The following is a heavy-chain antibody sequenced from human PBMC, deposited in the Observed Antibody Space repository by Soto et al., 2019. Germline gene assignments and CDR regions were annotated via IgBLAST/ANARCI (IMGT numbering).Heavy chain of an antibody. D-gene: IGHD7-27*01. J-gene: IGHJ4*02. V-gene: IGHV4-30-4*01. CDR2: IYYSGST. CDR3: ARDGPLGIRRHLDY. Sequence: PSETLSLTCTVSGGSISSGDYYWSWIRQPPGKGLEWIGYIYYSGSTYYNPSLKSRVTISVDTSKNQFSLKLSSVTTADTAVYYCARDGPLGIRRHLDYWGQGTLGTVSA. CDR1: GGSISSGDYY.